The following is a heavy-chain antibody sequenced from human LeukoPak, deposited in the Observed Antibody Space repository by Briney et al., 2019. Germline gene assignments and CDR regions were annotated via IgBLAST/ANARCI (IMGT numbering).Heavy chain of an antibody. D-gene: IGHD6-19*01. Sequence: PGRSLRLSCAASGFTFSSYGMHWVSQAPGKGLEWVAVIWYDGSNKYYADSVKGRFTISRDNSKNTLYLQMNSLRAEDTAVYYCAAVAGTFQGFDYWGQGTLVTVSS. CDR1: GFTFSSYG. CDR2: IWYDGSNK. CDR3: AAVAGTFQGFDY. V-gene: IGHV3-33*08. J-gene: IGHJ4*02.